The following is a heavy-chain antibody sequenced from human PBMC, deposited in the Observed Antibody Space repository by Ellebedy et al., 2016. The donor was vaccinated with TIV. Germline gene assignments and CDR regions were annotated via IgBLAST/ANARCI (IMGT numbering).Heavy chain of an antibody. CDR3: ARTYYDSSGSSSYSLDAFDI. J-gene: IGHJ3*02. CDR2: ISSSSSYI. CDR1: GFTFSSYS. Sequence: PGGSLRLSCAASGFTFSSYSMNWVRQAPGKGLAWVSSISSSSSYIYYADSVKGRFTISRDNAKNSLYLQMNSLRAEDTAVYYCARTYYDSSGSSSYSLDAFDIWGQGTMVTVSS. D-gene: IGHD3-22*01. V-gene: IGHV3-21*01.